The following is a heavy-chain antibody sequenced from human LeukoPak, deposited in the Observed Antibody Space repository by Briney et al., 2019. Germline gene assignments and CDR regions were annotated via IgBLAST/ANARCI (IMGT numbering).Heavy chain of an antibody. CDR2: ISYDGSNK. D-gene: IGHD3-10*01. V-gene: IGHV3-30-3*01. CDR1: GFTFSSYA. Sequence: PGGSLRLSCAASGFTFSSYAMHWVRQAPGKGLEWVAVISYDGSNKYYADSVKGRFTISRDNSKNTLYLQMNSLRAEDTAVYYCARPLVTMGAFDIWGQGTMVTVSS. J-gene: IGHJ3*02. CDR3: ARPLVTMGAFDI.